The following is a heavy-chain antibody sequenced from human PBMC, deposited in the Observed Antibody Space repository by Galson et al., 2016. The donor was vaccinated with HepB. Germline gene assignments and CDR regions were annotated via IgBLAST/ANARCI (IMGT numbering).Heavy chain of an antibody. CDR1: GFTFSDYS. CDR2: ISSRSSTI. CDR3: VRGGDTVIGAAFDV. D-gene: IGHD5-18*01. Sequence: SLRLSCAASGFTFSDYSTNWIRQAPGKGLEWISYISSRSSTIYYADSVKGRFTIARDNAKNSLFLQMNSLRAEDTAVYYCVRGGDTVIGAAFDVWGQGTMITVAS. V-gene: IGHV3-11*04. J-gene: IGHJ3*01.